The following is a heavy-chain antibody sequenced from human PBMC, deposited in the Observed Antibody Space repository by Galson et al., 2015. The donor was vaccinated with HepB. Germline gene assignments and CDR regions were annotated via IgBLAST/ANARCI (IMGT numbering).Heavy chain of an antibody. V-gene: IGHV3-15*01. CDR2: IKSKTDGGTT. D-gene: IGHD1-1*01. J-gene: IGHJ6*02. Sequence: SLRLSCAASGFTFSNAWMSWVRQAPGKGLEWVGRIKSKTDGGTTDYAAPVKGRFTISRDDSKNTLYLQMNSLKTEDTAVYYCTTVSSWNDGGYGMDVWGQGTTVTVSS. CDR1: GFTFSNAW. CDR3: TTVSSWNDGGYGMDV.